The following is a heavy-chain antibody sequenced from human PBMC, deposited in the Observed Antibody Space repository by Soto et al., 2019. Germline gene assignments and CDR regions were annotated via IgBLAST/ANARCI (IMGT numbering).Heavy chain of an antibody. D-gene: IGHD3-9*01. J-gene: IGHJ6*02. CDR1: GGSISSSSYY. V-gene: IGHV4-39*01. CDR2: IYYSGST. Sequence: SETLSLTCTVSGGSISSSSYYWGWIRQPPGKGLEWIGSIYYSGSTYYNPSLKGRVTISVDTSKNQFSLKLSSVTAADTAVYYCARRRVIHYYYGMDVWGQGTTVTVSS. CDR3: ARRRVIHYYYGMDV.